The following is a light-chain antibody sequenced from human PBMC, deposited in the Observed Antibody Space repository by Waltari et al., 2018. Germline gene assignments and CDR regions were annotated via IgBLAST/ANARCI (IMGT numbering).Light chain of an antibody. J-gene: IGLJ1*01. CDR3: SSFSRRANIV. CDR2: QVN. CDR1: SSDIGFYDY. Sequence: QSALTQPASVSGSPGQSITISCTGTSSDIGFYDYVSWYQQYPGKAPTLIIYQVNNRPSGVSSRFSASKSGNAASLTISGLQGEDEADYYCSSFSRRANIVFGSGTKVTVL. V-gene: IGLV2-14*01.